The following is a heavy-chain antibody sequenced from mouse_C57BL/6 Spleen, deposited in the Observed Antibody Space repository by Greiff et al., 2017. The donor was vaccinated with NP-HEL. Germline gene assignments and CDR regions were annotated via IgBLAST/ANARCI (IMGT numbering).Heavy chain of an antibody. J-gene: IGHJ2*01. V-gene: IGHV1-72*01. CDR1: GYTFTSSW. Sequence: QVQLQQPGAELVKPGASVKLSCKPPGYTFTSSWMHWVKRRPGRGFEWIGRFDPNSGGTKYNEKFKSKATLTVDKPSSTAYMQLSSLTSDDSAVYYCARDTSFFDYWGQGTTLTVSS. CDR3: ARDTSFFDY. CDR2: FDPNSGGT.